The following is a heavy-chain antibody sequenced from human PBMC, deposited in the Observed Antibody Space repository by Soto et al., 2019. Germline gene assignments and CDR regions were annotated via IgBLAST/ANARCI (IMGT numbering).Heavy chain of an antibody. J-gene: IGHJ3*02. V-gene: IGHV4-4*07. CDR2: VYISGST. Sequence: QVQLQESGPGLVKPSETLSLTCTVSGGSISTYYWNWIRQSAGKGLEWIGRVYISGSTNYHPSLKSGVATAVDTSNNQHSLKVTSVTATDTTVYYCARRRRDGFDIRAQETIITDSS. CDR3: ARRRRDGFDI. CDR1: GGSISTYY.